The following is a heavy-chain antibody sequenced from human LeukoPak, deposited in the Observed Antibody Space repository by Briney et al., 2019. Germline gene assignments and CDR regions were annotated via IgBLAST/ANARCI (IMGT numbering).Heavy chain of an antibody. CDR1: GFTFRSYT. Sequence: GGSLRLSCAASGFTFRSYTLDWVRQAPGKGLEWVSSISSTSTHIYQPDSVKGRFTISRDNSANSLYLQMNSLRAEDTAVYYCARAMGGIRDYWGQGTLVTVSS. CDR3: ARAMGGIRDY. V-gene: IGHV3-21*04. J-gene: IGHJ4*02. D-gene: IGHD3-16*01. CDR2: ISSTSTHI.